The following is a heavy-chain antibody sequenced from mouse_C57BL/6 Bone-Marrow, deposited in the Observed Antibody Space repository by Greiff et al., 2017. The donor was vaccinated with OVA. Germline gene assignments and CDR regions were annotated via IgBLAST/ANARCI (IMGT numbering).Heavy chain of an antibody. CDR3: AREGDIVTYYYAMDY. J-gene: IGHJ4*01. CDR1: GFTFSSYA. D-gene: IGHD2-5*01. Sequence: DVHLVESGGGLVKPGGSLKLSCAASGFTFSSYAMSWVRQTPEKRLEWVATISDGGSYTYYPDNVKGRFTISRDNAKNNLYLQMSHLKSEDTAMYYCAREGDIVTYYYAMDYWGQGTSVTVSS. V-gene: IGHV5-4*01. CDR2: ISDGGSYT.